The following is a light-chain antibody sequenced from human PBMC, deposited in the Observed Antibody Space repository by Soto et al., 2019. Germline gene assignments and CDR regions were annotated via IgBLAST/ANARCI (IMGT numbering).Light chain of an antibody. CDR2: EVS. Sequence: QSALTQPASVSRSPGQSITISCTGTSSDVGGYNYVSWYQQHPGKAPKLMIYEVSNRPSGVSNRFSGSKSGNTASLTISGLPTEDDANYYCSSYTSSNTLVVFGGGTKLTVL. J-gene: IGLJ2*01. CDR1: SSDVGGYNY. CDR3: SSYTSSNTLVV. V-gene: IGLV2-14*01.